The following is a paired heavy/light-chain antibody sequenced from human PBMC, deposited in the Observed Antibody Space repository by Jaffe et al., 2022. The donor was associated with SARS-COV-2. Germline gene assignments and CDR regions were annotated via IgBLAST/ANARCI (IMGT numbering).Heavy chain of an antibody. CDR1: GFAFSGSP. J-gene: IGHJ5*02. Sequence: EEQLVESGGGLVQPGRSLKLSCAASGFAFSGSPIHWVRQAPAKGLEWVGRIRSKISDYATSYAASVRGRFTISRDDSKNTAYLQMNSLKIEDTAIYYCTRAEAAGGTGAWGQGTLVTVSS. V-gene: IGHV3-73*02. CDR3: TRAEAAGGTGA. CDR2: IRSKISDYAT. D-gene: IGHD6-13*01.
Light chain of an antibody. Sequence: SYELTQPPSVSVSPGQTARITCSGDALPKKYAYWYQQKSGQAPVLVIYEDSKRPSAIPERFSGSGSGTMATLTIRGAQVDDEADYYCYSPDSSGNYRAFGGGTKLTIL. CDR2: EDS. V-gene: IGLV3-10*01. CDR1: ALPKKY. CDR3: YSPDSSGNYRA. J-gene: IGLJ3*02.